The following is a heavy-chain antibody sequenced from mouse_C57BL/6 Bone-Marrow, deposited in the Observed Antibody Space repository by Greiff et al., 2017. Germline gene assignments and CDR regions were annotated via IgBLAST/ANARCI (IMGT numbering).Heavy chain of an antibody. CDR1: GFTFSSYA. Sequence: EVKLIESGEGLVKPGGSLTLSCAASGFTFSSYAMTWVRQTPEKRLEWVAYISSSGDYIYYADTVKGRFTFTSANARNTQYLQMSSQKYENTAMYYCTRMKNCDGDDWGTGTTVTVSS. V-gene: IGHV5-9-1*02. J-gene: IGHJ1*03. D-gene: IGHD2-13*01. CDR2: ISSSGDYI. CDR3: TRMKNCDGDD.